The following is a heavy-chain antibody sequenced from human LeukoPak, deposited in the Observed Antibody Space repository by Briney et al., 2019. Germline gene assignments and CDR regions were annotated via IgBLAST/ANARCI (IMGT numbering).Heavy chain of an antibody. D-gene: IGHD3-10*01. CDR2: IYYSGST. J-gene: IGHJ3*02. CDR3: ASLLLWFGELFGGYDAFDI. Sequence: SETLSLTCTVSGGSISSYYWGWIRQPPGKGLEWIGSIYYSGSTYYNPSLKSRVTISVDTSKNQFSLKLSSVTAADTAVYYCASLLLWFGELFGGYDAFDIWGQGTMVTVSS. CDR1: GGSISSYY. V-gene: IGHV4-39*01.